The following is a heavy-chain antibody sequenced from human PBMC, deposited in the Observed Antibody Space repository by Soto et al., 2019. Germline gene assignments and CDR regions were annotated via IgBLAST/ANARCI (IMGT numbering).Heavy chain of an antibody. J-gene: IGHJ5*02. CDR2: IKEDGSEK. V-gene: IGHV3-7*03. CDR1: GFMFSKYW. CDR3: ARYRSLDP. D-gene: IGHD3-16*02. Sequence: EVQLVESGGGLVQPGGSLRLSCADSGFMFSKYWMSWVRQAPGMGLQWVAGIKEDGSEKYYVDSVKGRFTISRDNAKNALFLQMNSLRAEDTAVYYCARYRSLDPWGQGILVTVSS.